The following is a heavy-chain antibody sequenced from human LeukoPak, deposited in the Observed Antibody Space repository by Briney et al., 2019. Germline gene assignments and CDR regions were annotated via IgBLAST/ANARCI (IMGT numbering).Heavy chain of an antibody. J-gene: IGHJ5*02. V-gene: IGHV4-34*01. CDR1: GGSFRGYY. D-gene: IGHD3-22*01. CDR3: ARVKDSGYYPLWFDP. Sequence: SETLSLTCAVYGGSFRGYYWSWIRQPPGKGLEWIGEINHSGSTNYNPSLKSRVTISVDTSKNQFSLKLSSVTAADTAVYYCARVKDSGYYPLWFDPWGQGTLVTVSS. CDR2: INHSGST.